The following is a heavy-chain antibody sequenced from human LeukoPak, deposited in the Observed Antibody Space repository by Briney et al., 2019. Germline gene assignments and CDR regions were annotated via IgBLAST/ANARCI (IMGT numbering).Heavy chain of an antibody. CDR3: AKDLPTYYYDSSGPDAFDI. Sequence: PGGSLRLFCAAWGFTFSSYAMSGVGQAQGKGVEGVSAISGSGGSTYYADSLKGRFTISRDNSKHTLYLQMNSLRAEDTAVYYCAKDLPTYYYDSSGPDAFDIWGQGTMVTVSS. CDR1: GFTFSSYA. CDR2: ISGSGGST. V-gene: IGHV3-23*01. D-gene: IGHD3-22*01. J-gene: IGHJ3*02.